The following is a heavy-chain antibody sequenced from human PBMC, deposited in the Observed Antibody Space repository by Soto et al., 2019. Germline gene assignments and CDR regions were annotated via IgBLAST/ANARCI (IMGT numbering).Heavy chain of an antibody. V-gene: IGHV4-30-4*01. Sequence: QVQLQESGPGLVKPSETLSLTCTVSGGSISGGVHSWSWIRQPPGKGLEWIGHIFDSGSTYYNPSLKRRLTISVDTSKNQFSLRLSSVTAADTAVYYCAREIMPLTNDSYFDLWCRGTLGTVSS. D-gene: IGHD2-8*01. CDR2: IFDSGST. CDR1: GGSISGGVHS. J-gene: IGHJ2*01. CDR3: AREIMPLTNDSYFDL.